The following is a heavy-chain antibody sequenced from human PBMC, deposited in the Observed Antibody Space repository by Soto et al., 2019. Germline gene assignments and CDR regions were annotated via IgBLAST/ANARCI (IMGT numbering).Heavy chain of an antibody. D-gene: IGHD6-19*01. CDR3: VGSMPLPIPVPGLDNWFDP. CDR1: GGSISSSSYY. V-gene: IGHV4-39*01. CDR2: RYYSGNT. J-gene: IGHJ5*02. Sequence: PSETLSLTCTVSGGSISSSSYYWGWIRQPPGEGLEWIGSRYYSGNTYYNPSLKSRVIISVDTSKNQFSLNLSSVTAADTAVYFCVGSMPLPIPVPGLDNWFDPWGQGTLVTVSS.